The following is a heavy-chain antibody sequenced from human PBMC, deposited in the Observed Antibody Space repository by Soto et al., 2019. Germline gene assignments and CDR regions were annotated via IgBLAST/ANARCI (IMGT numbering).Heavy chain of an antibody. D-gene: IGHD3-10*01. J-gene: IGHJ5*02. CDR2: IDWDDDK. CDR3: ARTRITMVRGSRGVCDWFDP. Sequence: GSGPTLVNPTQTLTLTCTFSGFSLSTSGMCVSWIRQPPGKALEWLALIDWDDDKYYSTSLKTRLTISKDTSKNQVVLTMTNMDPVDTATYYCARTRITMVRGSRGVCDWFDPWGQGTLVTVSS. V-gene: IGHV2-70*01. CDR1: GFSLSTSGMC.